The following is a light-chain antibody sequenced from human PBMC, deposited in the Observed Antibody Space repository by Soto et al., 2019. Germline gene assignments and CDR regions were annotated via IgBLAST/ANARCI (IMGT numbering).Light chain of an antibody. CDR1: QSISSW. Sequence: DIQITQSPSTLSASVGDRVTITCRASQSISSWLAWYQQKPGKAPKLLIYKASNLESGVPSRFSGSGSGTEFTLTISSLQPDDFATYYCQQYNSYSATFGQGTKVDIK. V-gene: IGKV1-5*03. J-gene: IGKJ1*01. CDR3: QQYNSYSAT. CDR2: KAS.